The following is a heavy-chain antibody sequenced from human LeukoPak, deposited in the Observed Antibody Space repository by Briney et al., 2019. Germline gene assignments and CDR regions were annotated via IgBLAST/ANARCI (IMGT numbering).Heavy chain of an antibody. V-gene: IGHV1-69*06. Sequence: GASVKVSCKASGGTFSSYAISRVRQAPGQGLEWMGGIIPIFGTANYAQKFQGRVTITADKSTSTAYMELSSLRSEDTAVYYCARDQAKGEWLRNFDYWGQGTLVTVSS. CDR1: GGTFSSYA. D-gene: IGHD5-12*01. J-gene: IGHJ4*02. CDR3: ARDQAKGEWLRNFDY. CDR2: IIPIFGTA.